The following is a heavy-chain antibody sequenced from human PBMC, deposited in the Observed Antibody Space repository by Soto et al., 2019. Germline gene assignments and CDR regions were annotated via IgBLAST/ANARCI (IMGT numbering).Heavy chain of an antibody. CDR3: AKDHSSSRRDAFDF. D-gene: IGHD6-13*01. J-gene: IGHJ3*01. CDR1: GFTFPDYT. Sequence: EVQLVESGGGLVQPGRSLRLSCVASGFTFPDYTMHWVRQLPGKGLEWVSTINWDSTTIGYADSVKGRFTISRDYAKNSLYLQMTSLRVEDTALYYCAKDHSSSRRDAFDFWGQGTMVTVSS. CDR2: INWDSTTI. V-gene: IGHV3-9*01.